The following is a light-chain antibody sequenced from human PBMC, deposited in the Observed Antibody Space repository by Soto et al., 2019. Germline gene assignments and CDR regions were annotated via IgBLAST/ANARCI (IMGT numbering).Light chain of an antibody. V-gene: IGLV7-46*01. J-gene: IGLJ1*01. CDR1: TGAVTSSHY. CDR3: LLSYGGADV. CDR2: DTS. Sequence: QAVVTQEPSLTVSPGGTVTLTCGSSTGAVTSSHYPYWFQQKPGQAPRTLIYDTSNTHSWAPARFSGSLLGGKAALTLSGAQPEDEADYHCLLSYGGADVFGTGTKLTVL.